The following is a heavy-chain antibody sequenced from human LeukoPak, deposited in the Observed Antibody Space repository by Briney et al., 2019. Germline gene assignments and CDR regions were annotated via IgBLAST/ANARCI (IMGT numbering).Heavy chain of an antibody. Sequence: GESLKISCQGSGYTFTTYWIGWVRQVPGKGLEWMGMIYPGDSDTRYSPSFQGQVSISADKSISTAYLQWSSLKASDTAMYYCARVPITVSNPDYWGQGTLVTVSS. CDR1: GYTFTTYW. V-gene: IGHV5-51*01. J-gene: IGHJ4*02. D-gene: IGHD3-3*01. CDR2: IYPGDSDT. CDR3: ARVPITVSNPDY.